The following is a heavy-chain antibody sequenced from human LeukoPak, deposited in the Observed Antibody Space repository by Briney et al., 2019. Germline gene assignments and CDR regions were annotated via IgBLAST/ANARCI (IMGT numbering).Heavy chain of an antibody. CDR1: GGTFSSYA. D-gene: IGHD3-22*01. CDR3: ARASYYDSSGYLTFDY. Sequence: ASVEVSCKASGGTFSSYAISWVRQAPGQGLEWMGGIIPIFGTANYAQKFQGRVTITADESTSTAYMELSSLRSEDTAVYYCARASYYDSSGYLTFDYWGQGTLVTVSS. J-gene: IGHJ4*02. V-gene: IGHV1-69*13. CDR2: IIPIFGTA.